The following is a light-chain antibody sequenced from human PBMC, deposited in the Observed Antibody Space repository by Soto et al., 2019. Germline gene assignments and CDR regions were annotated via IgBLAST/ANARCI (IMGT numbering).Light chain of an antibody. CDR2: DAS. V-gene: IGKV1-27*01. CDR3: QKYNSAPRT. J-gene: IGKJ4*01. CDR1: QGISNS. Sequence: DVQMTQAPSSLSASVGDRVTITCRASQGISNSLAWYQQKPGKVPKLLIYDASILQSGVPSRFSGSGSGTDFTLTISSLQPEYVATYYCQKYNSAPRTFGGGNKVEIK.